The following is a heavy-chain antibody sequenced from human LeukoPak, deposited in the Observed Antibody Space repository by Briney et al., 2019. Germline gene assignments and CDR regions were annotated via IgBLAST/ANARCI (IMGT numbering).Heavy chain of an antibody. Sequence: GGSLRVSCAVSGLKFTSDGMHWVRQAPGKGLERVAFIRSDGSNVYTLDSVKGRFTVSRDNSKKAMYLDMNSLRPEDTAVYYCAKGLGYCDKGSCYEGGYFDHWGQGTLVIVSS. CDR3: AKGLGYCDKGSCYEGGYFDH. CDR2: IRSDGSNV. D-gene: IGHD2-15*01. CDR1: GLKFTSDG. V-gene: IGHV3-30*02. J-gene: IGHJ4*02.